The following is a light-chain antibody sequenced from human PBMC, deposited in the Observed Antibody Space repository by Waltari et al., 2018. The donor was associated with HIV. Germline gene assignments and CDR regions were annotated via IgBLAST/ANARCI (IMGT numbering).Light chain of an antibody. CDR3: QSYDTSRNVI. CDR1: TGVIATHY. Sequence: NFMLTQSPSVSESPVKTVTISRTRTTGVIATHYVQWYQQRPGSFPTTVIYEDTKKPCGVPDRFSGSIDISSNSASLTFSALKTEDAADSYCQSYDTSRNVIFGGATKLTVL. J-gene: IGLJ2*01. CDR2: EDT. V-gene: IGLV6-57*01.